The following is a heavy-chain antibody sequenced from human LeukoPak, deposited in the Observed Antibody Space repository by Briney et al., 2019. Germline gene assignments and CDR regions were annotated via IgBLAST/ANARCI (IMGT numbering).Heavy chain of an antibody. Sequence: HSGGSLRLSCAASGFTFSSYAMSWVRQAPGKGLEWVSGISGSGGSTYYADSVKGRFTIFRDNSKNTLYLQMNSLRAEDTAVYHCANGWSPDYLGRGTLVTVSS. CDR1: GFTFSSYA. V-gene: IGHV3-23*01. CDR2: ISGSGGST. CDR3: ANGWSPDY. D-gene: IGHD2-15*01. J-gene: IGHJ4*02.